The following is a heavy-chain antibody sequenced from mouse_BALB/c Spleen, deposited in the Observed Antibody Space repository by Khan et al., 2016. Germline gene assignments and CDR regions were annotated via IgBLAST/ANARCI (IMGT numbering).Heavy chain of an antibody. CDR1: GYAFTNYG. D-gene: IGHD2-1*01. J-gene: IGHJ4*01. CDR2: IKTYSGEA. Sequence: QFQWVQSGPEVKKPGETVKISCKASGYAFTNYGMNWVKQAPGKGLKWMGWIKTYSGEATYAADFKGRFALSLETSDSTAYLQLNSLKNEDMATSFCSSWSLLYLSYSMDYWCPVTSVTVSS. V-gene: IGHV9-1*02. CDR3: SSWSLLYLSYSMDY.